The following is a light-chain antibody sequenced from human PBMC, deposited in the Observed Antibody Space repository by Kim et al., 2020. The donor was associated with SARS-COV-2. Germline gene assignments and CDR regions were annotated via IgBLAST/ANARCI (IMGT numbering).Light chain of an antibody. V-gene: IGKV1-33*01. CDR3: QQYDNLPYT. CDR1: QDISNY. Sequence: DIQMTQSPSSLSASVGDRVTITCQASQDISNYLIWYQQKPGKAPKVLIYGASNLETGVPARFSGSGSGTDFSFTISRLQPEDIATYYCQQYDNLPYTFGQGTKLEI. J-gene: IGKJ2*01. CDR2: GAS.